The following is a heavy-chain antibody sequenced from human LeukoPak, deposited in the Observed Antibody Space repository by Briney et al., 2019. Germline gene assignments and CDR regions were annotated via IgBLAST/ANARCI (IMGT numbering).Heavy chain of an antibody. D-gene: IGHD3-9*01. CDR2: MNPNSGYT. CDR3: ARGRYDILTGDYYYYYMDV. J-gene: IGHJ6*03. Sequence: ASVKVSCKASGYTFTSYDINWVRQATGQGLEWMGWMNPNSGYTGYAQKFQGRVTITRNTSISTAYMELSSLRSEDTAVYYCARGRYDILTGDYYYYYMDVWGKGTTVTVSS. CDR1: GYTFTSYD. V-gene: IGHV1-8*03.